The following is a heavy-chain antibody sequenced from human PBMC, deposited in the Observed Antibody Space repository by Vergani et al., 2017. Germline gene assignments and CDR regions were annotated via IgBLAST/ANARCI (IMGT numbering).Heavy chain of an antibody. J-gene: IGHJ4*02. CDR2: INHSGST. CDR3: ARGRLLGDYRSFDY. CDR1: GGSISSYY. D-gene: IGHD4-17*01. Sequence: QVQLQESGPGLVKPSQTLSLTCTVSGGSISSYYWSWIRQPPGKGLEWIGEINHSGSTNYNPSLKSRVTISVDTSKNQFSLKLSSVTAADTAVYYCARGRLLGDYRSFDYWGQGTLVTVSS. V-gene: IGHV4-34*09.